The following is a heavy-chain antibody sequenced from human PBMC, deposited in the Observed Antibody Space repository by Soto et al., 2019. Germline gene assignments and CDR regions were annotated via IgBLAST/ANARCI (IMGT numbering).Heavy chain of an antibody. D-gene: IGHD3-22*01. V-gene: IGHV3-23*01. CDR3: PYAVTMIVVPLYAFDI. CDR2: ISGSGGST. Sequence: GGSLRLSCAASGFTFSSYAMSWVRQAPGKGLEWVSAISGSGGSTYYADSVKGRFTISRDNSKKTLYLQMHSLRAEDTAVYYCPYAVTMIVVPLYAFDIWGQGTMVTVSS. CDR1: GFTFSSYA. J-gene: IGHJ3*02.